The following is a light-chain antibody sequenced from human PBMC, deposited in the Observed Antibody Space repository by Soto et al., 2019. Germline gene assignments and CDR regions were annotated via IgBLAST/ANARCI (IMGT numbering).Light chain of an antibody. CDR3: AAWDDSLRGWV. Sequence: QSVLTQSPSASGTPGQRVTISCSGSSSNIGSNYVFWYQQFPGTAPKLLMYRNHQRPSGVPDRFSGSKSGTSASLAISGLRSEDEADYYCAAWDDSLRGWVFGGGTKLTVL. CDR1: SSNIGSNY. CDR2: RNH. V-gene: IGLV1-47*01. J-gene: IGLJ3*02.